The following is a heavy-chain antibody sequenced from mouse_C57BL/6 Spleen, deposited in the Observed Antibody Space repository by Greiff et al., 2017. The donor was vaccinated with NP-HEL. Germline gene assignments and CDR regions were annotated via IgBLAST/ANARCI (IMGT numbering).Heavy chain of an antibody. V-gene: IGHV3-6*01. Sequence: VQLQQSGPGLVKPPQSLSLTCSVTGYSITSGYYWNWIRQFPGNKLEWMGYISYDGSNNYNPSLKNRISITRDTSKNQFFLKLNSGTTEDTATHYCAREEAQATSPYYYAMDYWGQGTSVTVSS. CDR2: ISYDGSN. J-gene: IGHJ4*01. CDR3: AREEAQATSPYYYAMDY. D-gene: IGHD3-2*02. CDR1: GYSITSGYY.